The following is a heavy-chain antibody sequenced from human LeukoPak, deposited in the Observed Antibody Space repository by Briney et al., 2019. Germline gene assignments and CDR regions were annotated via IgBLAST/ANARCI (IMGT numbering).Heavy chain of an antibody. CDR1: GFTFTSYA. Sequence: GGSLRLSCAASGFTFTSYAMNWVRQAPGKGLEWVSGISGNGGSTNYADSVKGRFTISRDHSKNTLYLQMHSLRAGDTAVYYCTKEPYHSGSYYFDYWGRGTLVTVSS. CDR2: ISGNGGST. D-gene: IGHD1-26*01. J-gene: IGHJ4*02. V-gene: IGHV3-23*01. CDR3: TKEPYHSGSYYFDY.